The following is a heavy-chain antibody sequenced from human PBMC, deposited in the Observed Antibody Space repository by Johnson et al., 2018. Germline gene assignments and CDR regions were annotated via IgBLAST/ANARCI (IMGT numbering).Heavy chain of an antibody. V-gene: IGHV1-69*12. J-gene: IGHJ5*02. CDR3: ARASVLRYFDWFDP. Sequence: QVQLVQSGAEVKRPGSSVKVSCKASGGPFNDFTISWVRQVPGQGLEWMGGIIPMFGTTHFAQKFQARVTITADESTFTVYMELSSLRSDDTAVYYCARASVLRYFDWFDPWGQGTLVTVSS. D-gene: IGHD3-9*01. CDR1: GGPFNDFT. CDR2: IIPMFGTT.